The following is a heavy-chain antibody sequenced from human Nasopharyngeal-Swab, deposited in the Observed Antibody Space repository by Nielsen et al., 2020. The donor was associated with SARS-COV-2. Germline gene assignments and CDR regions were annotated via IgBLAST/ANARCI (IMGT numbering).Heavy chain of an antibody. CDR3: AKDMSKFYYYGMDV. CDR1: GFTFDDYA. J-gene: IGHJ6*02. V-gene: IGHV3-9*01. CDR2: IRWNSGSI. Sequence: SLKISCAASGFTFDDYAMHWVRQAPGKGLEWVSGIRWNSGSIGYADSVKGRFTISRDNAKNSLYLQMNSLRAEDTALYYCAKDMSKFYYYGMDVWGQGTTVTVSS. D-gene: IGHD5/OR15-5a*01.